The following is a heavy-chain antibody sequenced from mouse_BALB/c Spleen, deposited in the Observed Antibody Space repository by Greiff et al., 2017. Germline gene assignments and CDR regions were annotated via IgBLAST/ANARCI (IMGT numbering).Heavy chain of an antibody. CDR2: IRNKANGYTT. D-gene: IGHD1-1*01. CDR1: GFTFTDYY. CDR3: SGSSYYFDY. J-gene: IGHJ2*01. Sequence: EVQLVESGGGLVQPGGSLRLSCATSGFTFTDYYMSWVRQPPGKALEWLGFIRNKANGYTTEYSASVKGRFTISRDNSQSILYLQMNTLRAEDSATYYCSGSSYYFDYWGQGTTLTVSS. V-gene: IGHV7-3*02.